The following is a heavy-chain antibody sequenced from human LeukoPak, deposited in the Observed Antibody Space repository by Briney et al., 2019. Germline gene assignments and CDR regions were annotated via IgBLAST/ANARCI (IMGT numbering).Heavy chain of an antibody. CDR3: ARVKAVAGTGDY. D-gene: IGHD6-19*01. J-gene: IGHJ4*02. Sequence: RTGGSLRLSGAASGFTFSSYSMNWVRQAPGKGLEWVSSISSSSSYIYYADSVKGRFTISRDNAKNSLYLQMNSLRAEDTAVYYCARVKAVAGTGDYWGQGTLVTVSS. CDR1: GFTFSSYS. CDR2: ISSSSSYI. V-gene: IGHV3-21*01.